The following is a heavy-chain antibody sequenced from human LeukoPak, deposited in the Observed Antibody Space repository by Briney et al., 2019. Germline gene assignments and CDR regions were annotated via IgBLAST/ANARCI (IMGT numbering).Heavy chain of an antibody. CDR3: ARVIHGFGEYYFDY. CDR1: GGSISSYY. D-gene: IGHD3-10*01. J-gene: IGHJ4*02. V-gene: IGHV4-59*08. CDR2: IYYSGST. Sequence: SETLSLTCTVSGGSISSYYWSWIRQPPGKGLEWIGYIYYSGSTNYNPSLKGRVTISVDTSKNQFSLKLSSVTAADTAVYYCARVIHGFGEYYFDYWGQGTLVTVSS.